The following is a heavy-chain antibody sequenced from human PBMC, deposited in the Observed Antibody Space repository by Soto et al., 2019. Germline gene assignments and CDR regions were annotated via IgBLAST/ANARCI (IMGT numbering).Heavy chain of an antibody. Sequence: EVQLVESGGGLVQPGGSLRLSCAASGFTVSSNYMSWVRQAPGKGLEWVSVIYSGGSTYYADSVKGRFTISRDNSKNTLYPQMNSLRAEDTAVYYCARSPVLRYFDWSTYYFDYWGQGTLVTVSS. V-gene: IGHV3-66*01. CDR1: GFTVSSNY. CDR3: ARSPVLRYFDWSTYYFDY. D-gene: IGHD3-9*01. J-gene: IGHJ4*02. CDR2: IYSGGST.